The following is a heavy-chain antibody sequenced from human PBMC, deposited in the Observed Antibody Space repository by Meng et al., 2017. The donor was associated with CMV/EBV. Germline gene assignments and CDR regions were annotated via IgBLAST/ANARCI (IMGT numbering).Heavy chain of an antibody. CDR1: GGSFSGYY. Sequence: ESLKISCAVYGGSFSGYYWSWIRQPPGKGLEWIGEINHSGSTNYNPSLKSRVTISVDTSKNQFSLKLRSVTAADTAVYYCARGGRDIAAAGTYYYYYGMDVWGQGTTVTVSS. J-gene: IGHJ6*02. CDR3: ARGGRDIAAAGTYYYYYGMDV. V-gene: IGHV4-34*01. D-gene: IGHD6-13*01. CDR2: INHSGST.